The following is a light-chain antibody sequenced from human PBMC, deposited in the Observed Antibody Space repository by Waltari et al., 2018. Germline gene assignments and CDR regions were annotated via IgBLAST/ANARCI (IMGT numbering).Light chain of an antibody. V-gene: IGKV3-20*01. CDR2: RAS. Sequence: EIVLTQSPGTASLSPGDRVTLSCRASQSVGSSSLVWYQQKPGQAPRLVIYRASRRATGIPDRFSGSGSGTDFSLTISRMEPEDFAVYYCQQHGTLPATFGQGTKVEIK. CDR1: QSVGSSS. CDR3: QQHGTLPAT. J-gene: IGKJ1*01.